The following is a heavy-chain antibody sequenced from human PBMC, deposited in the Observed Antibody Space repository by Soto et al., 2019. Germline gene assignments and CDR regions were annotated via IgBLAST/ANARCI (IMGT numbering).Heavy chain of an antibody. CDR2: IHYSGSV. V-gene: IGHV4-30-4*01. D-gene: IGHD2-21*02. CDR1: CFSIIFEHYH. Sequence: ASETLCLTCTFSCFSIIFEHYHWTWIRQPAGKGLEWIGYIHYSGSVYYNPSLQSRVSMSVDTSKSLFSLKLSSVTAADTAVYFCVREDDGGDRDYYGLDVWGQGTTVTVSS. CDR3: VREDDGGDRDYYGLDV. J-gene: IGHJ6*02.